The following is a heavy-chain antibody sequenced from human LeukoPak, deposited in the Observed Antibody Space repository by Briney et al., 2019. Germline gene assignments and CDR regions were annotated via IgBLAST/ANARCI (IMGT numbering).Heavy chain of an antibody. CDR1: GYTFTSYD. CDR2: MNPNSGNT. V-gene: IGHV1-8*03. Sequence: ASVNLSRKASGYTFTSYDINWVRHATGQGLEWVGWMNPNSGNTGYAQKFQGRVTITTNTSISTAYMELSSLRAEDTAVYYCAREGYSSSSAPMDVWGKGTTVTVSS. D-gene: IGHD6-13*01. CDR3: AREGYSSSSAPMDV. J-gene: IGHJ6*03.